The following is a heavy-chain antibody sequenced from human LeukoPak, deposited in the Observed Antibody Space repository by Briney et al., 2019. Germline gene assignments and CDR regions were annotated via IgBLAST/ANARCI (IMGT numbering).Heavy chain of an antibody. CDR3: ATLYYDFWSGYWGAFDI. Sequence: GESLKISCKGSGYSFTCYWIGWVRQMPGKGLEWMGIIYPGDSDTRYSPSFQGQVTISADKSISTAYLQWSSLKASDTAMYYCATLYYDFWSGYWGAFDIWGQGTMVTVSS. CDR1: GYSFTCYW. CDR2: IYPGDSDT. J-gene: IGHJ3*02. D-gene: IGHD3-3*01. V-gene: IGHV5-51*01.